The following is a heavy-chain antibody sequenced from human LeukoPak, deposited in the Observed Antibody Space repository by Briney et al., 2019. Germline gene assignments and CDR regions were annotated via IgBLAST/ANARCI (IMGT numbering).Heavy chain of an antibody. D-gene: IGHD2-8*01. V-gene: IGHV7-4-1*02. CDR3: ARDRGNGFDF. J-gene: IGHJ4*02. CDR2: INTNSGNP. Sequence: GASVKVSCKASGYTFTGYYMHWVRQAPGQGLEWMGWINTNSGNPTYAQAFTGRFVFSWDTSVSTAYLQISGLKTDDTALYYCARDRGNGFDFWGQGTLVTVSS. CDR1: GYTFTGYY.